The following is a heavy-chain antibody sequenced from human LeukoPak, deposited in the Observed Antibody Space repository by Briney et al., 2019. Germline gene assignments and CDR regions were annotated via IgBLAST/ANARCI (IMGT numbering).Heavy chain of an antibody. Sequence: GGSLRLSCAASGFTFSSYAMSWVRQAPGKGLEWVSAISGSGGSTYYADSVKGRFTISRDNSKNTLYLQMNSLRAEDTAVYYCAKDIIRGYSYGPFDYWGQGTLVTVSS. V-gene: IGHV3-23*01. CDR2: ISGSGGST. J-gene: IGHJ4*02. CDR3: AKDIIRGYSYGPFDY. D-gene: IGHD5-18*01. CDR1: GFTFSSYA.